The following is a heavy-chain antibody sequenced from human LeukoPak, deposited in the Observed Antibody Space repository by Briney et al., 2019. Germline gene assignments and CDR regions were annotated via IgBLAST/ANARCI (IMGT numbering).Heavy chain of an antibody. CDR1: GFTFSDYY. Sequence: PGGSLRLSCTASGFTFSDYYVSWIRQAPGEGLEWVSYISYTGETIYYADSVEGRFTFSRDNAKNSLYLQMNSLRAEDTAVYYCARDSGGIGGRPGQYHYIDVWGKGTTVTVSS. CDR3: ARDSGGIGGRPGQYHYIDV. CDR2: ISYTGETI. J-gene: IGHJ6*03. V-gene: IGHV3-11*04. D-gene: IGHD2-15*01.